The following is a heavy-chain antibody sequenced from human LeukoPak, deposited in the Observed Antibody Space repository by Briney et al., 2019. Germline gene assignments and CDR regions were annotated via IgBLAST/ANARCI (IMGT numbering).Heavy chain of an antibody. CDR2: ISGSGGST. J-gene: IGHJ4*02. V-gene: IGHV3-23*01. CDR3: AKDFGDGYSF. Sequence: GGSLRLSCAASGSTFSSYAMSWVRQAPGKGLEWVSAISGSGGSTYYADSVKGRFIISRDNSKNTLYLQMNSLRAEDTAVYYCAKDFGDGYSFWGQGTLVTISS. D-gene: IGHD5-24*01. CDR1: GSTFSSYA.